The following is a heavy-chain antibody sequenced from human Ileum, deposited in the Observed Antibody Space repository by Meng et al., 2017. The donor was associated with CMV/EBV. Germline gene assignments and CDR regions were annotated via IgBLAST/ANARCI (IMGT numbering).Heavy chain of an antibody. J-gene: IGHJ4*02. Sequence: GESLKISCAASGFTFSDYYMSWIRQAPGKGLEWVSVIYSGGSTYYADSVKGRFTISRDNSKNTLYLQMNSLRAEDTAVYYCARGVTTLFDYWGQGTLVTVSS. CDR3: ARGVTTLFDY. D-gene: IGHD4-17*01. CDR1: GFTFSDYY. V-gene: IGHV3-66*02. CDR2: IYSGGST.